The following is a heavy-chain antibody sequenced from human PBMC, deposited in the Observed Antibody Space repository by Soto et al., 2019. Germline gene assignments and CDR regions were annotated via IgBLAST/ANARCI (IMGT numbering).Heavy chain of an antibody. Sequence: GASVKVSCKASGYTFTGYYMHWVRQAPGQGLEWMGWIDPNSGGTNYAQKFQGWVTMTRDTSISTAYMELSRLRSDDTAVYYCARERSYDFWSGYYTSPVKALQTGFDPWGQGTLVTVSS. CDR1: GYTFTGYY. D-gene: IGHD3-3*01. V-gene: IGHV1-2*04. CDR2: IDPNSGGT. J-gene: IGHJ5*02. CDR3: ARERSYDFWSGYYTSPVKALQTGFDP.